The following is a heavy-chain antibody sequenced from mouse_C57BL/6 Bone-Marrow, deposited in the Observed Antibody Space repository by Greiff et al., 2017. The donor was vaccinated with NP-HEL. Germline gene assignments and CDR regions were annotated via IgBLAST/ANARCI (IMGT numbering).Heavy chain of an antibody. CDR2: IYPGNSDT. V-gene: IGHV1-5*01. Sequence: VQLQQSGTVLARPGASVKMSCKTSGYTFTSYWMHWVKQRPGQGLEWIGAIYPGNSDTSYNQKFKGKAKLTAVTSASTAYMELSSLTNEDSAVYYCTVYYGSSYRYYFDYWGQGTTLTVSS. J-gene: IGHJ2*01. D-gene: IGHD1-1*01. CDR1: GYTFTSYW. CDR3: TVYYGSSYRYYFDY.